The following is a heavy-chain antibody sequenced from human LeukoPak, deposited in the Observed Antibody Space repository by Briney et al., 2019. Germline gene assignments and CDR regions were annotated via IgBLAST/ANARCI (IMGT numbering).Heavy chain of an antibody. CDR3: ARMIAAAGTEYFDL. J-gene: IGHJ2*01. Sequence: SETLSLTCTVSGGSISSYYWNWIRQPPGKGLEWIGYIYHSGSTNYNPSLKSRVTISVDTSKNQFSLKLSSVTAADTAVYYCARMIAAAGTEYFDLWGRGTLVTVSS. CDR1: GGSISSYY. CDR2: IYHSGST. V-gene: IGHV4-59*01. D-gene: IGHD6-13*01.